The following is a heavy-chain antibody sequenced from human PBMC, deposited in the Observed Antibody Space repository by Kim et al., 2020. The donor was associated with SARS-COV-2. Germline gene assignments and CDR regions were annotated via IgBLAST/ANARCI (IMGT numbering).Heavy chain of an antibody. Sequence: SETLSLTCTVSGGSISSYYWSWIRQPPGKGLEWIGYIYYSGSTNYNPSLKSRVTISVDTSKNQFSLKLSSVTAADTAVYYWARGTRRDIVLMVYDRNNWFDPWGQGTLVTVSS. CDR3: ARGTRRDIVLMVYDRNNWFDP. CDR2: IYYSGST. V-gene: IGHV4-59*13. CDR1: GGSISSYY. J-gene: IGHJ5*02. D-gene: IGHD2-8*01.